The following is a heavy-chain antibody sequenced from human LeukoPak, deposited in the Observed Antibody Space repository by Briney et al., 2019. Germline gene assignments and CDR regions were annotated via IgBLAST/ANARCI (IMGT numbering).Heavy chain of an antibody. D-gene: IGHD3-9*01. CDR1: GYTFTSYD. CDR2: MNPNSGNT. J-gene: IGHJ4*02. V-gene: IGHV1-8*01. Sequence: ASVKVSCEASGYTFTSYDINWVRQATGQGLEWMGWMNPNSGNTGYAQKFQGRVTMTRNTSISTAYMELSSLRSEDTAVYYCARARYFDWLPNYFDYWGQGTLVTVSS. CDR3: ARARYFDWLPNYFDY.